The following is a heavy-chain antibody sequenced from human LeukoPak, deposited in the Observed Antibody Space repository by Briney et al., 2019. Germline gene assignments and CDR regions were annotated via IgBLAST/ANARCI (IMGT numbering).Heavy chain of an antibody. CDR2: ISSSSIYI. J-gene: IGHJ4*02. V-gene: IGHV3-21*01. CDR1: GFTFSSYC. Sequence: PGGSLRLSCAASGFTFSSYCMTWVRQAPGKGLEWVSSISSSSIYIYYADSVKGRFTISRDNAKNSLYLQMNSLRPADTAVYYCATAPGDNWGQGTLVTVSS. CDR3: ATAPGDN.